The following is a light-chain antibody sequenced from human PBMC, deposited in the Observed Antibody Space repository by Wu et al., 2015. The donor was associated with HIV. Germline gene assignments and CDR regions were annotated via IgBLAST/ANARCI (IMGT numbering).Light chain of an antibody. CDR2: ASSP. V-gene: IGKV1-27*01. Sequence: PKVLIYASSPPLQSGVPVXVYGSVESGTDFTLTISSLQPEDVATYYCQKYNTAPWTFGQGTKVEMK. CDR3: QKYNTAPWT. J-gene: IGKJ1*01.